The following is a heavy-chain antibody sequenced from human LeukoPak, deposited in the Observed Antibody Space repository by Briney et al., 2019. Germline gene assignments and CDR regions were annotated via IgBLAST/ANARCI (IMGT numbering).Heavy chain of an antibody. CDR3: AARYYDSSGPYGMDV. D-gene: IGHD3-22*01. Sequence: SVKVSCKASGFTSTSSAMQWVRQARGQRLEWIGWIVVGSGNTNYAQKFQERVTITRDVSTSTAYMELSSLRSEDTAVYYCAARYYDSSGPYGMDVWGQGTTVTVSS. CDR2: IVVGSGNT. CDR1: GFTSTSSA. J-gene: IGHJ6*02. V-gene: IGHV1-58*02.